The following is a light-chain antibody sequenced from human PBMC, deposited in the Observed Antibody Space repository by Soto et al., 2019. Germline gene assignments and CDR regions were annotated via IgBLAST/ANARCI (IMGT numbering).Light chain of an antibody. V-gene: IGKV1-9*01. CDR2: AAS. Sequence: DIQVTQSPSSLSASVGDRVTITCRASQGISSSLAWYQQQPGKAPKLLIYAASTLQSGVPSRFSGSGSGTDFTLTISSLQPEDFATYYCQQLKSFPLSFGGGTTVEIK. CDR3: QQLKSFPLS. CDR1: QGISSS. J-gene: IGKJ4*01.